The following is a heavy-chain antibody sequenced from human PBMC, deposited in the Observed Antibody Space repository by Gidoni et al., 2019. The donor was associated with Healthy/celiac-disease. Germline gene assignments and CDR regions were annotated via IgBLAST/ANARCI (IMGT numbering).Heavy chain of an antibody. J-gene: IGHJ4*02. CDR3: AREGDYYYDSSGYYDY. CDR2: IYPGDSDT. CDR1: GYSFTSYW. Sequence: EVQLVQSGAEVKKPGESLKISCKGSGYSFTSYWIGWVRQMPGKGLEWMGIIYPGDSDTRYSPSFQGQVTISADKSISTAYLQWSSLKASDTAMYYCAREGDYYYDSSGYYDYWGQGTLVTVSS. D-gene: IGHD3-22*01. V-gene: IGHV5-51*03.